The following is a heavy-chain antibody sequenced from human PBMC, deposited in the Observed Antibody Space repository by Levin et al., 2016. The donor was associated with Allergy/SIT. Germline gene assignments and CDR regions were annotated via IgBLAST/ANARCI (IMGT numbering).Heavy chain of an antibody. CDR3: VTGFTSGYYEYYFDY. CDR2: IKSKADGETT. V-gene: IGHV3-15*01. J-gene: IGHJ4*02. D-gene: IGHD5-12*01. CDR1: GFTCTNAW. Sequence: GSLRLSCEASGFTCTNAWMTWVRQPPGKGLEWVGRIKSKADGETTKYATPVKGRFTISRDDSRNTVNLVMDSLKTEDTAIYYCVTGFTSGYYEYYFDYWGQGTLVTVSS.